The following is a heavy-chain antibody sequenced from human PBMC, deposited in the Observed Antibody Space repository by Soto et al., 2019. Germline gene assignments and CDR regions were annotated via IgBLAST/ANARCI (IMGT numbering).Heavy chain of an antibody. D-gene: IGHD3-10*01. Sequence: QVQLVESGGGVVQPGRSLRLSCAASGFTFSSYAMHWVRQAPGKGLEWVAVISYDGSNKYYADSVKGRFTISRDNSKNTRYLQMNSLRAEDTAVYYCAKLRGSGSYFDYWGQGTLVTVSS. CDR1: GFTFSSYA. J-gene: IGHJ4*02. CDR3: AKLRGSGSYFDY. CDR2: ISYDGSNK. V-gene: IGHV3-30*04.